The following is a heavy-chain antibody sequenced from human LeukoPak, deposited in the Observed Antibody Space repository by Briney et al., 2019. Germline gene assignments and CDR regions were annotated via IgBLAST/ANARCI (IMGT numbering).Heavy chain of an antibody. CDR3: ASTYDSSGFEAFDI. V-gene: IGHV4-59*08. CDR2: IYYSGST. D-gene: IGHD3-22*01. Sequence: SETLSLTCTVSGGSISRYYWSWIRQPPGKGLEWIGYIYYSGSTNYNPSLKSRVTISVDTSKNQFSLKLSSVTAADTAVYYCASTYDSSGFEAFDIWGQGTMVTVSS. J-gene: IGHJ3*02. CDR1: GGSISRYY.